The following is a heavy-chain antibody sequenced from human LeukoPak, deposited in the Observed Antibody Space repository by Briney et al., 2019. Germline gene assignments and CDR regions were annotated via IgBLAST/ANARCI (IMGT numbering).Heavy chain of an antibody. CDR2: IKQDGSEK. CDR3: AELGITMIGGV. V-gene: IGHV3-7*01. Sequence: PGGSLRLSCAASRFTFSNYWMSWVRQAPGKGLEWVANIKQDGSEKYYVDSVKGRFTISRDNAKNSLYLQMNSLRAEDTAVYYCAELGITMIGGVWGKGTTVTISS. D-gene: IGHD3-10*02. CDR1: RFTFSNYW. J-gene: IGHJ6*04.